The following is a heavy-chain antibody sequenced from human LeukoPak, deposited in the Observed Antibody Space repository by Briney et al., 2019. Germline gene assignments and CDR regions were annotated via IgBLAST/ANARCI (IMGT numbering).Heavy chain of an antibody. CDR3: ARADSSGYWDFDY. J-gene: IGHJ4*02. Sequence: GGSLRLFCAASGFTVSSNYMRWVRRAPGKGREWVSVIYSGGSTYYADSVKGRFTISRDNSKNTLYLQMNSLRAEDTAVYYCARADSSGYWDFDYWGQGTLVTVSS. CDR1: GFTVSSNY. D-gene: IGHD3-22*01. V-gene: IGHV3-53*01. CDR2: IYSGGST.